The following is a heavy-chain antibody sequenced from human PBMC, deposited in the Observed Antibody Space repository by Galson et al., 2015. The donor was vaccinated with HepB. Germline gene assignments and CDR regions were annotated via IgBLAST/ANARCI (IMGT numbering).Heavy chain of an antibody. D-gene: IGHD2-21*01. V-gene: IGHV3-30-3*02. J-gene: IGHJ3*01. CDR1: GFPFPAYA. CDR3: ATVAWVINPGFDV. CDR2: ISDDVNKK. Sequence: SLRLSCAASGFPFPAYAMHGGRQTPGKGLEWVATISDDVNKKNYGDSVKGRFTISRDNSKDTLYLQMNSLKPEDTAVYYCATVAWVINPGFDVCGQGTTVFVSA.